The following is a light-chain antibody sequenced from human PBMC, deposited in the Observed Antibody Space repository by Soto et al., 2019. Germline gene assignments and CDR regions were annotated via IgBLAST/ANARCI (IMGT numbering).Light chain of an antibody. CDR1: QDIRND. CDR2: ASF. CDR3: LQHKTYSLT. J-gene: IGKJ5*01. V-gene: IGKV1-17*01. Sequence: DIQMTQSPSSLSASVGDRVTITCRASQDIRNDLCWYQQKPGKAPKRLIYASFILQSGVAARFSGNGSGTQFTLTIGSLQAEDYETYFSLQHKTYSLTYGQGTRLE.